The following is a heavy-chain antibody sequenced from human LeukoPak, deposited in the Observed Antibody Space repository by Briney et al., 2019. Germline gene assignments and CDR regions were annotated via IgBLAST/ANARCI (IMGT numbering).Heavy chain of an antibody. J-gene: IGHJ4*02. CDR3: ARGARFGELESYYFDY. D-gene: IGHD3-10*01. Sequence: GGSLRLSCAASGFTVSSNYMSWVRQAPGKGLEWVSVIYSGGSTYYADSVKGRFTISRDNSKNTLYLQLNSLRAEDTAVYYCARGARFGELESYYFDYWGQGTLVTVSS. CDR1: GFTVSSNY. V-gene: IGHV3-66*01. CDR2: IYSGGST.